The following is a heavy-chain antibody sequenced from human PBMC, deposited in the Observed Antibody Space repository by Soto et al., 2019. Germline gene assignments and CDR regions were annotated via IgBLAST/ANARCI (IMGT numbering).Heavy chain of an antibody. J-gene: IGHJ4*02. CDR1: GGSISSYY. D-gene: IGHD2-15*01. CDR2: IYYSGST. CDR3: ARGVGCSGGSCYGKPEYYFDY. V-gene: IGHV4-59*01. Sequence: SETLSLTCTVSGGSISSYYWSWIRQPPGKGLEWIGYIYYSGSTNYNPSLKSRVTISVDTSKNQFSLKLSSVTAADTAVYYCARGVGCSGGSCYGKPEYYFDYWGQGTLVTVSS.